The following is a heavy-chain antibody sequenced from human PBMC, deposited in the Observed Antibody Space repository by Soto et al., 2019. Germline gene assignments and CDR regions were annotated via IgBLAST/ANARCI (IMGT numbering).Heavy chain of an antibody. Sequence: QVQLQESGPGLVKPSQTLSLTCTVSGGSISSGDYYWSWIRQPPGKGLEWIGYIYYSGSTYYNPSLKSRVTISVDTSTNQFSLKLSSVTAADTAVYYCARLYDSSGYYLGAFDYWGQGTLVTVSS. CDR3: ARLYDSSGYYLGAFDY. CDR2: IYYSGST. V-gene: IGHV4-30-4*01. J-gene: IGHJ4*02. CDR1: GGSISSGDYY. D-gene: IGHD3-22*01.